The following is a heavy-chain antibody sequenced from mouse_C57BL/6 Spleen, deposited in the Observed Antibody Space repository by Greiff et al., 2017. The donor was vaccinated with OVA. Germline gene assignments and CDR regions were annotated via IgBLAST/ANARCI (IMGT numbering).Heavy chain of an antibody. CDR1: GFSLTSYG. V-gene: IGHV2-5*01. CDR3: AKNYDYDGEDYAMDY. D-gene: IGHD2-4*01. CDR2: IWRGGST. J-gene: IGHJ4*01. Sequence: QVQLKQSGPGLVQPSQSLSITCTVSGFSLTSYGVHWVRQSPGKGLEWLGVIWRGGSTDYNAAFMSRLSITKDNSKSQVFFKMNSLQADDTAIYYCAKNYDYDGEDYAMDYWGQGTSVTVSS.